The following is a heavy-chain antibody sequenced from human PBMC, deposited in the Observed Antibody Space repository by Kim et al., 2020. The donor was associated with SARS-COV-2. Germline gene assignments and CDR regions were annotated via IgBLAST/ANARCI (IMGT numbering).Heavy chain of an antibody. Sequence: LKRRVTMSVDTSKNPFSLKLSSVTAADTAVYYCARVGQQWLIPHWYFDLWGRGTLVTVSS. J-gene: IGHJ2*01. V-gene: IGHV4-4*06. CDR3: ARVGQQWLIPHWYFDL. D-gene: IGHD6-19*01.